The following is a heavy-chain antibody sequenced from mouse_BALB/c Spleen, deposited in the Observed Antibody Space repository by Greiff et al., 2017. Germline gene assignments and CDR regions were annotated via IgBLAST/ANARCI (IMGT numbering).Heavy chain of an antibody. CDR1: GFTFSSFG. CDR2: ISSGSSTI. CDR3: ARSGGYYGSSYVDY. V-gene: IGHV5-17*02. D-gene: IGHD1-1*01. J-gene: IGHJ2*01. Sequence: EVQGVESGGGLVQPGGSRKLSCAASGFTFSSFGMHWVRQAPEKGLEWVAYISSGSSTIYYADTVKGRFTISRDNPKNTLFLQMTSLRSEDTAMYYCARSGGYYGSSYVDYWGQGTTLTVSS.